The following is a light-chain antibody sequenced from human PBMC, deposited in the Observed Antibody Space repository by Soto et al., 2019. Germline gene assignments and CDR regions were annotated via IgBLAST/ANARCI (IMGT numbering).Light chain of an antibody. V-gene: IGLV1-40*01. CDR3: SSYRSGGTFV. CDR1: SSNIGAGYD. J-gene: IGLJ1*01. Sequence: QSVLTQPPSVSGAPGQRVTISCTGSSSNIGAGYDVHWYQQIPGTAPKVLIYTNNNRPSGVPDRFSGSKSGTSASLAITGLQAEDEADYYCSSYRSGGTFVFGSGTKLTVL. CDR2: TNN.